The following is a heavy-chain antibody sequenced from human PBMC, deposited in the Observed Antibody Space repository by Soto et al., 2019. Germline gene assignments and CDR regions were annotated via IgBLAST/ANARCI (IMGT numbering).Heavy chain of an antibody. J-gene: IGHJ6*03. D-gene: IGHD2-15*01. CDR1: GAAFSNYT. V-gene: IGHV1-69*08. CDR3: ASGKSQMSQDRMGFYYYMDV. CDR2: VIPLLDAS. Sequence: QVQLVQSGADVKKPGSSVKISCTASGAAFSNYTFTGVRRAPGEGLEWVGRVIPLLDASNYAEKFQDRVTISADRSTSTVYMELSGLRSEDSAIYYCASGKSQMSQDRMGFYYYMDVWGKATSVTVAS.